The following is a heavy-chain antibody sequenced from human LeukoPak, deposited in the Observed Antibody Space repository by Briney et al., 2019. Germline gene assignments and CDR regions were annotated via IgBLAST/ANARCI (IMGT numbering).Heavy chain of an antibody. CDR1: GGSFSGYY. CDR3: HSPRSNYYYGMDV. Sequence: SETLSLTCAVYGGSFSGYYWSWIRQPPGKGLEWIGEINHSGSTNYNPSLKSRVTISVDTSKNQFSLKLSSVTAADTAVYYCHSPRSNYYYGMDVWGQGTTVTVSS. CDR2: INHSGST. D-gene: IGHD5-18*01. V-gene: IGHV4-34*01. J-gene: IGHJ6*02.